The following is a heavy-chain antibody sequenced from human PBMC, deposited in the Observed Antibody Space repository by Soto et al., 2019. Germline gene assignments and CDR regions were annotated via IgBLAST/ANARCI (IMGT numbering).Heavy chain of an antibody. CDR2: IYYSGST. J-gene: IGHJ4*02. Sequence: SETLSLTCTVSGGSVSSGSYYWSWIRQPPGKGLEWIGYIYYSGSTNYNPSLKSRVTISVDTSKNQFSLKLSSVTAADTAVYYCAREYSRSSSFDYWGQGTLLTVSS. D-gene: IGHD6-6*01. V-gene: IGHV4-61*01. CDR1: GGSVSSGSYY. CDR3: AREYSRSSSFDY.